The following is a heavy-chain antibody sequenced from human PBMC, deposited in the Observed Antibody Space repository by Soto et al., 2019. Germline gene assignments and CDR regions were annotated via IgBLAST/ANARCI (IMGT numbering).Heavy chain of an antibody. D-gene: IGHD4-4*01. V-gene: IGHV3-30-3*01. J-gene: IGHJ2*01. CDR1: GFTFSSYA. Sequence: QVQLVESGGGVVQPGRSLRLSCAASGFTFSSYAMHWVRQAPGKGLEWVAVISYDGSNKYYADSVKGRFTISRDNSKNTLYLQMNSLRAEDTAVYYCARPSTAVTTIYWYFDLWGRGTLVTVSS. CDR2: ISYDGSNK. CDR3: ARPSTAVTTIYWYFDL.